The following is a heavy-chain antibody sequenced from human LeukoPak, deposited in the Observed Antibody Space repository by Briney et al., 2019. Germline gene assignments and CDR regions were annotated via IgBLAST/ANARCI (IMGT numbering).Heavy chain of an antibody. V-gene: IGHV3-23*01. CDR1: GFTFSSSA. CDR2: ISGSGGGT. D-gene: IGHD3-10*01. CDR3: ARDRSGSYPNWFDP. Sequence: GGSLRLSCAASGFTFSSSAMSWVRQAPGKGLEWVSVISGSGGGTYYAASVKGRFTISRDNSKNTMYLQMNSLRAEDTALYYCARDRSGSYPNWFDPWGQGTLVTVSS. J-gene: IGHJ5*02.